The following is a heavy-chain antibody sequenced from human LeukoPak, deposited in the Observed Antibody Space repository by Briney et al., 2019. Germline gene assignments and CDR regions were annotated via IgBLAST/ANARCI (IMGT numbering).Heavy chain of an antibody. V-gene: IGHV3-30-3*01. CDR1: GFTFSSYA. J-gene: IGHJ6*02. D-gene: IGHD1-26*01. Sequence: QPGGSLRLSCAASGFTFSSYAMHWVRQAPGKGLEWVAVISYDGSNKYYADSVKGRFTISRDNSKNTLYLQMNSLRAEDTAVYYCAREVGAWDGDVWGQGATVTVSS. CDR3: AREVGAWDGDV. CDR2: ISYDGSNK.